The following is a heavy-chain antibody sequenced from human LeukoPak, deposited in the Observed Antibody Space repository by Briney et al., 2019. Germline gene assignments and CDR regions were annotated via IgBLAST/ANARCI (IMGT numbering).Heavy chain of an antibody. CDR3: TRDRGWERSIGYFDY. D-gene: IGHD1-26*01. CDR2: IYYSGST. J-gene: IGHJ4*02. V-gene: IGHV4-39*02. CDR1: GGSISSSSYY. Sequence: SETLSLTCTVSGGSISSSSYYWGWIRQPPGKGLEWIGSIYYSGSTYYNPSLKSRVTISVDTSKNQFSLKLSSVTAADTAVYYCTRDRGWERSIGYFDYWGQGALVTVSS.